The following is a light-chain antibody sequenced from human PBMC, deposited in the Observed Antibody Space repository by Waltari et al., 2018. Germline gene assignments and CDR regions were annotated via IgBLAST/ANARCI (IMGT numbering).Light chain of an antibody. J-gene: IGLJ3*02. Sequence: QTVVTQEPSFSVSPGGTVTLPCGLSSGSFSTSYYPSWYQQSPGQAPRTLIYSTNTRSSGVPDRFSGSILGNKAALTITGAQADDESDYYCALYMGNGISMFGGGTKLTVL. CDR1: SGSFSTSYY. CDR3: ALYMGNGISM. CDR2: STN. V-gene: IGLV8-61*01.